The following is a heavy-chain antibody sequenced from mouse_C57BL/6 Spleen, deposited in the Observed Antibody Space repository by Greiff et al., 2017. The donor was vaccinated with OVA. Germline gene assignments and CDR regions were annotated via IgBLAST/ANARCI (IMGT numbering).Heavy chain of an antibody. D-gene: IGHD4-1*01. CDR1: GFSLTSYG. V-gene: IGHV2-9*01. J-gene: IGHJ3*01. CDR2: IWGGGST. CDR3: AKHSGDWDDWFAY. Sequence: QVQLKESGPGLVAPSQSLSITCTVSGFSLTSYGVDWVRQPPGKGLEWLGVIWGGGSTNYTSALMSRLSISKDNSKSQVFLKMNSLQTDDTAMYYCAKHSGDWDDWFAYWGQGTLVTVSA.